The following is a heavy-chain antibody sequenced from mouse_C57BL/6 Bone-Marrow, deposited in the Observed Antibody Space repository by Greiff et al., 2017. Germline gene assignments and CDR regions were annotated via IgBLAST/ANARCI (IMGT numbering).Heavy chain of an antibody. CDR1: GYTFTSYW. CDR3: ARPGAWFAY. CDR2: IYPGSGST. D-gene: IGHD4-1*01. J-gene: IGHJ3*01. V-gene: IGHV1-55*01. Sequence: VQLQESGAELVKPGASVKMSCKASGYTFTSYWITWVKQRPGQGLEWIGDIYPGSGSTNYNEKFKSKATLTVDTSSSTAYMQLSSLPSEDSAVYCWARPGAWFAYWGQGTLVTVSA.